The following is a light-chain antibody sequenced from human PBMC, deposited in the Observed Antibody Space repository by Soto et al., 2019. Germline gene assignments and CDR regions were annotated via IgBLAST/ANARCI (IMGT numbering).Light chain of an antibody. CDR1: QSVDGY. J-gene: IGKJ5*01. CDR2: GAS. V-gene: IGKV3-15*01. CDR3: QQYHKWPPTT. Sequence: EVVMTQSPGTLSVSLGESATLSCRASQSVDGYLAWYQQKPGQAPRLLIYGASTRATGVTARFRGGGSGTEFTLTISSLQSEDSAVYYCQQYHKWPPTTFGQGTRLEI.